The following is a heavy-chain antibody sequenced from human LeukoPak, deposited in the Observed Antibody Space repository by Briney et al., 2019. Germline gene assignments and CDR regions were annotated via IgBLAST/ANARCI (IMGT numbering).Heavy chain of an antibody. CDR3: ARSYDFWRGPRGPTNWFDP. V-gene: IGHV4-4*07. CDR2: IYTSGST. Sequence: SETLSLTCTVSGGSISSYYWSWIRQPAGKGLEWIGRIYTSGSTNYNPSLKSRVTMSVDTSKNQFSLKLSSVTAADTAVYYCARSYDFWRGPRGPTNWFDPWGQGTLVTVSS. D-gene: IGHD3-3*01. CDR1: GGSISSYY. J-gene: IGHJ5*02.